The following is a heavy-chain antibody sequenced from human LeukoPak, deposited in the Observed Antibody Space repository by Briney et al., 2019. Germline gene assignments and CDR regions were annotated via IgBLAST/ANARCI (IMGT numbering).Heavy chain of an antibody. D-gene: IGHD7-27*01. CDR2: IREDGTEE. CDR3: ARHVGISF. Sequence: GRSLRLSCTASGFTFSGAWMTSVRQAPGKGLEWVANIREDGTEENYVDSVKGRFTISRDNAKNSLFLQMSNLRDDDTAIYYCARHVGISFWGQGTLVTVSS. J-gene: IGHJ4*02. V-gene: IGHV3-7*01. CDR1: GFTFSGAW.